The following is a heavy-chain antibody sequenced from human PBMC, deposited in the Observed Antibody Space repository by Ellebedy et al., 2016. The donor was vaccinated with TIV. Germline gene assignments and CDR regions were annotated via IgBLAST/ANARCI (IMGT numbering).Heavy chain of an antibody. Sequence: GGSLRLSXAASGFTFGTYWMSWVRQAPGEGLEWVANINEGGNHVYYVDSVMDRFTISRDNAKNSLYLQMNSLRADDTAVYYCYGRGDRDYWGQGTLVTVSS. CDR1: GFTFGTYW. CDR3: YGRGDRDY. CDR2: INEGGNHV. J-gene: IGHJ4*02. D-gene: IGHD4-17*01. V-gene: IGHV3-7*01.